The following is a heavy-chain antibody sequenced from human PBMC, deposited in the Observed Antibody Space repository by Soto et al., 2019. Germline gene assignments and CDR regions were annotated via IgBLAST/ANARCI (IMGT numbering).Heavy chain of an antibody. CDR3: ARSLDYYYYYGMDV. Sequence: PSETLSLTCAVYGGSFIGYYCIFIRHPPGKGLEWIVEINHSGSTNYNPSLKSRVTISVDTSKNQFSLKLSSVTAADTAVYYCARSLDYYYYYGMDVWGQGTTVTVSS. CDR2: INHSGST. CDR1: GGSFIGYY. V-gene: IGHV4-34*01. J-gene: IGHJ6*02.